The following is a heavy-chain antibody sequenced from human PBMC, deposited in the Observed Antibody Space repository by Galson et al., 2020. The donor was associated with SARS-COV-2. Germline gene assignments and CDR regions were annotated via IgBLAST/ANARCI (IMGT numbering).Heavy chain of an antibody. D-gene: IGHD6-13*01. J-gene: IGHJ6*02. CDR2: INNNGGST. CDR3: AKGAARTSDGMDV. V-gene: IGHV3-23*01. Sequence: GEFLKIPCAASGFTFRSYAMNWVRQAPGEGLEWVSGINNNGGSTYYADSVKGRFTISRDNSKNTLYLQMSSLRGEHTAEYHCAKGAARTSDGMDVWGQGTTVTVSS. CDR1: GFTFRSYA.